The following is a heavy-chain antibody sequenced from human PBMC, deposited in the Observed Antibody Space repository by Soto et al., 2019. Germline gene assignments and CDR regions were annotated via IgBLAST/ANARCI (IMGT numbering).Heavy chain of an antibody. V-gene: IGHV4-39*01. Sequence: QLQLQESGPGLVKPSETLSLTCTVSGGSISSSGYYWGWIRQPPGKGLEWIGSIYYSGSTYSNPSRKSRVALSVGRSKNQFSLKLNSVTAADTGVCFCARLVLYCSNGSCYGRWFDPWGQGTLVTVSS. CDR3: ARLVLYCSNGSCYGRWFDP. D-gene: IGHD2-15*01. J-gene: IGHJ5*02. CDR1: GGSISSSGYY. CDR2: IYYSGST.